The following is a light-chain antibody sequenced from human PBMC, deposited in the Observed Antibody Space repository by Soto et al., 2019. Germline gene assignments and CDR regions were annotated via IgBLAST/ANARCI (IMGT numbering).Light chain of an antibody. Sequence: EIEVTQSPATLSLSPGERATLSCRASQSVSSYLAWYQQKPGQAPRLLIYDASSRATGIPARFSGSGSGTDFTLTISSLEPEDFAVYYCQQRSNWWTFGQGTKVEI. CDR3: QQRSNWWT. J-gene: IGKJ1*01. CDR2: DAS. V-gene: IGKV3-11*01. CDR1: QSVSSY.